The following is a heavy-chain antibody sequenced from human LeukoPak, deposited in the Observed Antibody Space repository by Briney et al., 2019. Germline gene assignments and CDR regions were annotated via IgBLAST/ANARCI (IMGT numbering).Heavy chain of an antibody. J-gene: IGHJ3*02. CDR1: GFTFSSYA. CDR2: IKQDGSEK. Sequence: GGSLRLSCEASGFTFSSYAMHWVRQAPGKGLEWVANIKQDGSEKYFVDSVKGRFTISRDNAKNSLYLQMNSLRAEDTAVYYCARLGGWYDAFDIWGQGTMVTVSS. V-gene: IGHV3-7*01. D-gene: IGHD6-19*01. CDR3: ARLGGWYDAFDI.